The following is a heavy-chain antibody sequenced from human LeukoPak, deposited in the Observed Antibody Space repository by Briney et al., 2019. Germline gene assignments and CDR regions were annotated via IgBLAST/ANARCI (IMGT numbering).Heavy chain of an antibody. CDR1: GYTLTELS. V-gene: IGHV1-24*01. D-gene: IGHD1/OR15-1a*01. Sequence: ASVKVSCKGAGYTLTELSMHWVRQAPGKGLEWMGGFDPEDGETIYAQKFQGRVTMTEDTSTDTAYMELSSLRSEDTAVYYCAAAGEQGFDYWGQGTLVTVSS. J-gene: IGHJ4*02. CDR3: AAAGEQGFDY. CDR2: FDPEDGET.